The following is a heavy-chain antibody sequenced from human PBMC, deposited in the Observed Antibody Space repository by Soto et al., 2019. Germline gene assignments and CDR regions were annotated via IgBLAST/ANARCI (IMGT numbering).Heavy chain of an antibody. J-gene: IGHJ6*02. Sequence: GGSLRLSCAASGFTFSSYAMHWVRQAPGKGLEWVAVISYDGSNKYYADSVKGRFAISRDNSKNTLYLQMNSLRPEDTAVYYWARDLVGATSGGYYYGMDVWGQGTTVTVSS. V-gene: IGHV3-30*09. CDR3: ARDLVGATSGGYYYGMDV. CDR2: ISYDGSNK. CDR1: GFTFSSYA. D-gene: IGHD1-26*01.